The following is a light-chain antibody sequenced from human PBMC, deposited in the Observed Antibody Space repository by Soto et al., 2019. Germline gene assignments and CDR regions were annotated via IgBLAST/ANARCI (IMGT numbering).Light chain of an antibody. CDR3: QQYNSWPPLT. Sequence: EIVMTQSPATLSVSPGERATLSCRASQSVSSNLAWYQQKPGQAPRLLIYGASTRATDIPARFSGSGSGTEFTLTIGSLQSEDFAVYYCQQYNSWPPLTFGGGTKVEIK. CDR1: QSVSSN. J-gene: IGKJ4*01. CDR2: GAS. V-gene: IGKV3-15*01.